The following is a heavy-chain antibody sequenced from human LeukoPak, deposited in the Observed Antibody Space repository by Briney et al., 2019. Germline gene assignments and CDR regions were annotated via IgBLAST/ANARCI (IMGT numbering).Heavy chain of an antibody. Sequence: GGSLRLSCAASGFTFSSYWISWVRQAPGKGLEWVANIKQDGSEKNYVDSVKGRFTISRDNAKNSLYLQMSNLRAEDTAVYFCARGGGLDVWGQGATVTVSS. CDR3: ARGGGLDV. V-gene: IGHV3-7*03. D-gene: IGHD3-16*01. J-gene: IGHJ6*02. CDR1: GFTFSSYW. CDR2: IKQDGSEK.